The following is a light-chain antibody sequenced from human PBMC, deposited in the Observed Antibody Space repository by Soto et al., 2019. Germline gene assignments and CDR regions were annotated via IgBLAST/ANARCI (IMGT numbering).Light chain of an antibody. CDR1: SSDVGGYVY. Sequence: QSALTQPPSASGSPGQSVTISCNGTSSDVGGYVYVSWYQQHPGKVPKLVIYEVSKRPSGVPDRFSGSKSGNTASLTISGLQADDEADYYCSSYAGSKSVFGTGTKVTVL. V-gene: IGLV2-8*01. J-gene: IGLJ1*01. CDR3: SSYAGSKSV. CDR2: EVS.